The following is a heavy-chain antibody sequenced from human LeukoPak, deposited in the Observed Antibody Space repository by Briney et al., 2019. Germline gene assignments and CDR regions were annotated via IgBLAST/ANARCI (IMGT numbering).Heavy chain of an antibody. V-gene: IGHV3-74*01. J-gene: IGHJ4*02. Sequence: GGSLRLSCAASGNYWMHWVRQAPGKGLVWVSHINGDGSWTTYADSVKGRFTISKDNAKNTVYLQMNNLRAEDTAVYYCVSFYEAYWGRGTLVTVSS. CDR3: VSFYEAY. D-gene: IGHD2-2*01. CDR1: GNYW. CDR2: INGDGSWT.